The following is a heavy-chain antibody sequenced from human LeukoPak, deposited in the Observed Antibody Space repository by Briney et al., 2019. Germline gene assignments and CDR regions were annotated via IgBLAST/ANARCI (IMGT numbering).Heavy chain of an antibody. CDR1: GYTFTGYY. V-gene: IGHV1-2*02. CDR2: INPNSGGT. Sequence: ASVKVSCKASGYTFTGYYMHWVRQAPGQGLEWMGWINPNSGGTNYAQKFQGRVTMTRDTSISTAYMELSRLRSDDTAVYYCARDRVVVIPTPTFDYWGQGTLVTVSS. CDR3: ARDRVVVIPTPTFDY. J-gene: IGHJ4*02. D-gene: IGHD3-22*01.